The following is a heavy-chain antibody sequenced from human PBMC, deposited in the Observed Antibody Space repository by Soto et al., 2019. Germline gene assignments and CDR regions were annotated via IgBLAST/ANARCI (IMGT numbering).Heavy chain of an antibody. D-gene: IGHD3-10*01. J-gene: IGHJ4*02. CDR2: INQDGSEK. Sequence: EVQLVESGGGLVQPGGSLRVSCAGSGFTFSSYWMSWVRQAPGKGLEWVAHINQDGSEKYYVDSVKGRFTISRDNAKKSLYLQMNSQRADDTAVYYCAKAPYGSGSSYYFDEWGQGTLVTVSS. CDR3: AKAPYGSGSSYYFDE. CDR1: GFTFSSYW. V-gene: IGHV3-7*03.